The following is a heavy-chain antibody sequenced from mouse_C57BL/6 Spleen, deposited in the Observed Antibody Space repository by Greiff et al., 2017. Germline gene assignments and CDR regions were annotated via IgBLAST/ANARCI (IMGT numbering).Heavy chain of an antibody. Sequence: EVQLQESGGDLVKPGGSLKLSCAASGFTFSSYGMSWVRQTPDKRLEWVATISSGGSYTYYPDSVKGRYTISRDNANNTQYLQMSSLESEDTAMYYCARQGNYGDYWGQGTTLTVSS. V-gene: IGHV5-6*01. CDR3: ARQGNYGDY. J-gene: IGHJ2*01. CDR2: ISSGGSYT. CDR1: GFTFSSYG. D-gene: IGHD1-1*01.